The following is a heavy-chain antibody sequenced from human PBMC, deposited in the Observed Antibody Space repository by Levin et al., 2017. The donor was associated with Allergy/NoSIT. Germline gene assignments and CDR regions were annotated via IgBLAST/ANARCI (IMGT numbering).Heavy chain of an antibody. D-gene: IGHD3-9*01. Sequence: ASVKVSCKASGYTFTSYYMHWVRQAPGQGLEWMGIINPSGGSTSYAQKFQGRVTMTRDTSTSTVYMGLSSLRSEDTAVYYCARDGYDILTGYSPQYYFDYWGQGTLVTVSS. J-gene: IGHJ4*02. CDR1: GYTFTSYY. V-gene: IGHV1-46*01. CDR2: INPSGGST. CDR3: ARDGYDILTGYSPQYYFDY.